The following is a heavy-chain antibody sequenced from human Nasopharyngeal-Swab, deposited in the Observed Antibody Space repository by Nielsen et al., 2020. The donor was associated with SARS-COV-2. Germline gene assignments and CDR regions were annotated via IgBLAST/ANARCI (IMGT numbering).Heavy chain of an antibody. CDR3: ARDLTATVTTNYYYGMDV. CDR1: GYTFTGYY. J-gene: IGHJ6*02. V-gene: IGHV1-46*01. CDR2: INPSGGST. Sequence: ASVKVSCKAPGYTFTGYYMHWVRQAPGQGLEWMGIINPSGGSTSYAQKFQGRVTMTRDTSTSTVYMELSSLRSEDTAVYYCARDLTATVTTNYYYGMDVWGQGTTVTVSS. D-gene: IGHD4-17*01.